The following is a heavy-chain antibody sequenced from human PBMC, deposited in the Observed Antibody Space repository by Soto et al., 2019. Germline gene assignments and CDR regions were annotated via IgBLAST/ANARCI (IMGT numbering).Heavy chain of an antibody. CDR3: ARENSNGSGTYVY. V-gene: IGHV4-38-2*02. J-gene: IGHJ4*02. CDR2: IYHSGST. D-gene: IGHD3-10*01. CDR1: GFSIRSGFY. Sequence: SESLSLTCAVSGFSIRSGFYWGCIRQPPGKGLEWIGNIYHSGSTYYNPSFKSRVTISVDTSKNQFSLKLRSVTAADTAVYYCARENSNGSGTYVYWGQGTLVTVS.